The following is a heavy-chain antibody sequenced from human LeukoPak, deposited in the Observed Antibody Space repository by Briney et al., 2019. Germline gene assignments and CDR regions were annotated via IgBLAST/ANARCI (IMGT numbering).Heavy chain of an antibody. CDR1: GYTFTGYY. V-gene: IGHV1-2*02. CDR2: INPNSGGT. Sequence: GASVKVSCKASGYTFTGYYMHWVRQAPGQGLEWMGWINPNSGGTNYAQKFQGRVTMTRSTSISTAYMELSSLRSEDTAVYYCARVRSSWGSEYYFDYWGQGTLVTVSS. J-gene: IGHJ4*02. CDR3: ARVRSSWGSEYYFDY. D-gene: IGHD6-6*01.